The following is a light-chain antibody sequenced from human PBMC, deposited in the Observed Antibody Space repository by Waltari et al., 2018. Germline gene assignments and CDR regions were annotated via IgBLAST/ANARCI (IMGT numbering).Light chain of an antibody. CDR3: SSYAGSNNLV. J-gene: IGLJ3*02. CDR2: EVS. CDR1: SSDVGGYKL. Sequence: SALTQPPSASGSPGQSATISCTGTSSDVGGYKLVSWYQQHPGKAPKLMIYEVSKRPSGVPDRFSGSKSGNTASLTVSGLQAEDEADYYCSSYAGSNNLVFGGGTKVTVL. V-gene: IGLV2-8*01.